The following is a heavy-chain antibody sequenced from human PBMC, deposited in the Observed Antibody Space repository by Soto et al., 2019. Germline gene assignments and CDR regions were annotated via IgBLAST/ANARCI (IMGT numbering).Heavy chain of an antibody. V-gene: IGHV1-69*13. D-gene: IGHD3-3*01. J-gene: IGHJ4*02. CDR2: IIPMFGTV. CDR3: ARSTIFGVVIVPDFDY. Sequence: GASVKVSCKASGGTFSSDAISCVRQAPGQGLEWMGGIIPMFGTVNYVQKFQGRVTITADESTSTAYMELRSLIPEDTAVYYCARSTIFGVVIVPDFDYWGQGTLVTVSS. CDR1: GGTFSSDA.